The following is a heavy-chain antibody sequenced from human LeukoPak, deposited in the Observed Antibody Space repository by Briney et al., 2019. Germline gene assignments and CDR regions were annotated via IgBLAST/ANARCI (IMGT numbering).Heavy chain of an antibody. D-gene: IGHD2-15*01. J-gene: IGHJ5*02. CDR1: GYTFTSYY. V-gene: IGHV1-46*01. Sequence: ASVKVSCKASGYTFTSYYMHWVRQAPGQGLEWMGIINPSGGSTSYAQKFQGRVTMTRDTSTSTVYMELSSLRSEDTAVYYCARDHGGLVAARRLYNWFDPWGQGTLVTVSS. CDR3: ARDHGGLVAARRLYNWFDP. CDR2: INPSGGST.